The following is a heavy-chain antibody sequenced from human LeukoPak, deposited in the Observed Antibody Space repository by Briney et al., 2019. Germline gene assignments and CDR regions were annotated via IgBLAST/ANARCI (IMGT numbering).Heavy chain of an antibody. CDR1: GFTFDDYA. D-gene: IGHD7-27*01. CDR3: AKAYMGNYYYYYMDV. CDR2: ISGDGGST. J-gene: IGHJ6*03. Sequence: GGSLRLSCAASGFTFDDYAMHWVRQAPEKGLEWVSLISGDGGSTYYADSVKGRFTISRDNSKNSLYLQMNSLRTEDTALYYCAKAYMGNYYYYYMDVWGKGTTVTVSS. V-gene: IGHV3-43*02.